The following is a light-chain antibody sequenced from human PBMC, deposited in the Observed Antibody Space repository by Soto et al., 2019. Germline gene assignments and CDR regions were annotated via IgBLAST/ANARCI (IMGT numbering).Light chain of an antibody. J-gene: IGKJ5*01. V-gene: IGKV3D-20*02. CDR3: QQRSNWPS. CDR2: DAS. CDR1: QSVSSSD. Sequence: EVVLTQSPGTLSLSPGERATLSCRASQSVSSSDLAWYQQKPGQAPRLLMYDASNRATGIPARFSGSGSGTDFTLTISSLEPEDFAVYYCQQRSNWPSFGQGTRLEIK.